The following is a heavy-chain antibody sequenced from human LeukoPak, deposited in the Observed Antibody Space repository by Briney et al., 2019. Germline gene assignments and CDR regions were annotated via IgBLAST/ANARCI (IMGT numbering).Heavy chain of an antibody. D-gene: IGHD1-14*01. V-gene: IGHV3-74*01. Sequence: GGSLRLSCVASGFTFSNYWMHWVRQAPEKGLMWVSKINSDGSGPDYADSVKGRFTISRDSAKNTLYLQMNSLRAEDTAVYYCARDVYGLGDYWGQGTLVTVSS. CDR1: GFTFSNYW. CDR2: INSDGSGP. J-gene: IGHJ4*02. CDR3: ARDVYGLGDY.